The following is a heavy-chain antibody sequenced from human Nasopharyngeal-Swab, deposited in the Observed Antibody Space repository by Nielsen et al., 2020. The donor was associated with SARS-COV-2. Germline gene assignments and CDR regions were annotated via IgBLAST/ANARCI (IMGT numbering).Heavy chain of an antibody. V-gene: IGHV3-48*03. CDR3: ARGPYY. D-gene: IGHD3-16*01. CDR2: ISSRGDSI. CDR1: GFTFSSYG. J-gene: IGHJ4*02. Sequence: GESLKISCVASGFTFSSYGLNWVRQAPGKGLEWVSYISSRGDSIYFADSVKSRFTISRDSANNSLYLQMNSLRAEDTAVYYCARGPYYWGQGALVTVSS.